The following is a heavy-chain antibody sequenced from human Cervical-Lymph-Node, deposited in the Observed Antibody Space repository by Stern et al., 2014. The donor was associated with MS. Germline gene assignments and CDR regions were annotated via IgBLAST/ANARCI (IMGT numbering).Heavy chain of an antibody. CDR2: MNPNNAST. Sequence: VQLVESGSQVRKPGASVKVSCQASGYTFINYDIFWVRQATGQGLEWMGWMNPNNASTGHAQNFLGRVTMTRNTSISTAYMELSSLRSDDTAVYYCVRGGFSYGYGLDAWGQGTAVIVSS. D-gene: IGHD5-18*01. CDR3: VRGGFSYGYGLDA. V-gene: IGHV1-8*01. J-gene: IGHJ6*02. CDR1: GYTFINYD.